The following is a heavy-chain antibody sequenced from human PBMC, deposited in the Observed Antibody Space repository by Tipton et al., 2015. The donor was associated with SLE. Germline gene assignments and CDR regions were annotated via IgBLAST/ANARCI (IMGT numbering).Heavy chain of an antibody. CDR1: GGSISSSSYY. D-gene: IGHD5-12*01. CDR2: IYYSGST. Sequence: TLSLTCTVSGGSISSSSYYWGWIRQPPGKGLEWIGSIYYSGSTYYNPPLKSRVTISVDTSKNQFSLKLSSVTAADTAVYYCARTHRGYDYPNWGQGTLVTVSS. J-gene: IGHJ4*02. V-gene: IGHV4-39*07. CDR3: ARTHRGYDYPN.